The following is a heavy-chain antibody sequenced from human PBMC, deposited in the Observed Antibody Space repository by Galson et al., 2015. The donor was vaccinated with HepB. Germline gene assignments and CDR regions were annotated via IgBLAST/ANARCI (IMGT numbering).Heavy chain of an antibody. Sequence: SLRLSCAASGFILSDYSMIWIRQAQGKGLAWVSFISSSSSYTNYADPVKGRFTISRDNAKSSLFLQKISLRVEDTAVYYCERAVAGKGDYWGQGTLVTVSS. CDR2: ISSSSSYT. CDR1: GFILSDYS. J-gene: IGHJ4*02. CDR3: ERAVAGKGDY. D-gene: IGHD6-19*01. V-gene: IGHV3-11*05.